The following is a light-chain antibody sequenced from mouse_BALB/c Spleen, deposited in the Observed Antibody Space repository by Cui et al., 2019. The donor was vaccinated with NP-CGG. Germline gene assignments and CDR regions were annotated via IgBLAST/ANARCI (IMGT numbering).Light chain of an antibody. V-gene: IGLV1*01. CDR3: ALWYSNHWV. Sequence: QAVVTKKPAPSTSLDDTVTPTGRSSIGAVTTSNYANWVQEKPDQLFTGLIGGTKNRPPGVPARFSGSLIGDKAALTITGAQTEDEAIYFCALWYSNHWVFGGGTKLTVL. J-gene: IGLJ1*01. CDR1: IGAVTTSNY. CDR2: GTK.